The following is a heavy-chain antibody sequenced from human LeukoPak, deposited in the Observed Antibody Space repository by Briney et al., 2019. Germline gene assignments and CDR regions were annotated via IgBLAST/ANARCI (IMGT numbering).Heavy chain of an antibody. J-gene: IGHJ6*03. CDR2: INPNSGGT. CDR3: ARSIAAAGLYYYYYYYMGV. V-gene: IGHV1-2*06. Sequence: ASVKVSCKASGYTFTGYYMHRVRQAPGQGLEWMGRINPNSGGTNYAQKFQGRVTMTRDTSISTAYMELSRLRSDDTAVYYCARSIAAAGLYYYYYYYMGVWGKGTTVTVSS. CDR1: GYTFTGYY. D-gene: IGHD6-13*01.